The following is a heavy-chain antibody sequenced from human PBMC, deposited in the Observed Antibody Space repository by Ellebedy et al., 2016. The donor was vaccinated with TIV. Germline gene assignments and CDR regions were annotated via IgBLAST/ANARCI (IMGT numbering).Heavy chain of an antibody. V-gene: IGHV3-53*01. D-gene: IGHD6-19*01. J-gene: IGHJ6*04. CDR2: IYGGGNT. CDR1: GFTVSRNY. Sequence: PGGSLRLSCAASGFTVSRNYMSWVRRAPGQGLGWVSVIYGGGNTDYAEHVEGRFTISRDNSKNTVYLQMNSLRAEDTAVYYCARARGWYGSDGMDVWGEGTTVTVSS. CDR3: ARARGWYGSDGMDV.